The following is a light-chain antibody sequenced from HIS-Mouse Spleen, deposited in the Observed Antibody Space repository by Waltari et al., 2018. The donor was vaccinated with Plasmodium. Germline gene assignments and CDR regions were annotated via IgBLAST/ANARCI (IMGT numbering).Light chain of an antibody. Sequence: EIVMTQSPVTLSVSPGERATLSCRASPSVSSNLAWDQQKPGQAPRLLIYGAPTRAPGIPARFSGSGSGTEFTLTISSLQSEDFAVYYCQQYNNWSFTFGPGTKVDIK. J-gene: IGKJ3*01. CDR3: QQYNNWSFT. V-gene: IGKV3-15*01. CDR2: GAP. CDR1: PSVSSN.